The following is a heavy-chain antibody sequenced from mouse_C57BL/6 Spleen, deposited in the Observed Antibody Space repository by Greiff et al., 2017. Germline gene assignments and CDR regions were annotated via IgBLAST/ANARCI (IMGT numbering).Heavy chain of an antibody. J-gene: IGHJ2*01. D-gene: IGHD2-3*01. CDR3: TDGYYFDY. V-gene: IGHV1-22*01. CDR1: GYTFTDYN. Sequence: EVKLQESGPELVKPGASVKMSCKASGYTFTDYNMHWVKQSHGKSLEWIGYINPNNGGTSYNQKFKGKATLTVNKSSSTAYMELRSLTSEDSAVYYCTDGYYFDYWGQGTTLTVSS. CDR2: INPNNGGT.